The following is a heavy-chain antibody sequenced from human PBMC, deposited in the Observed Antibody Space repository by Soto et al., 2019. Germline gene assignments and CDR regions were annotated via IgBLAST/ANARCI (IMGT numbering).Heavy chain of an antibody. CDR2: IYSGGST. CDR3: ARRLENCSGGSCFDAFDI. D-gene: IGHD2-15*01. Sequence: GGSLRLSCAASGFTVSSNYMSWVRQAPGKGLEWVSVIYSGGSTYYADSVKGRFTISRHNSKNTLYLQMNSLRAEDTAVYYCARRLENCSGGSCFDAFDIWGQGTMVTVSS. CDR1: GFTVSSNY. J-gene: IGHJ3*02. V-gene: IGHV3-53*04.